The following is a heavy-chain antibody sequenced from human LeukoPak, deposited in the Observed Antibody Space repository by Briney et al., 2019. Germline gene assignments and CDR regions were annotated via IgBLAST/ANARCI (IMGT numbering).Heavy chain of an antibody. CDR1: GYTFTSYG. J-gene: IGHJ4*02. CDR2: ISAYNGNT. Sequence: ASVKVSCKASGYTFTSYGISWVRQAPGQGLEWMGWISAYNGNTNYAQKLQGRVTMTTDTSTSTAYMELRSLRSDDTAVYYCAREGTGYYDSSGYYNYWGQGTLVTVSS. CDR3: AREGTGYYDSSGYYNY. D-gene: IGHD3-22*01. V-gene: IGHV1-18*01.